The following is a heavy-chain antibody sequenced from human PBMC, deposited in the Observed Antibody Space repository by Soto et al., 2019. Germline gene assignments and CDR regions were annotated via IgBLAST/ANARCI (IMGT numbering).Heavy chain of an antibody. J-gene: IGHJ6*02. Sequence: VGSLRLSCAASGFTFSSYSMNWVRQAPGKGLEWVSSISSSSYIYYADSVKGRFTISRDNAKNSLYLQMNSLRAEDTAVYYCARDQARGYSSLPLTGMDVWGQGTTVTVSS. CDR2: ISSSSYI. D-gene: IGHD5-18*01. CDR3: ARDQARGYSSLPLTGMDV. CDR1: GFTFSSYS. V-gene: IGHV3-21*01.